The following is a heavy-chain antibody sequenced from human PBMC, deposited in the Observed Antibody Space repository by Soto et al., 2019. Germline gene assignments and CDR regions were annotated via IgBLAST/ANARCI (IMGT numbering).Heavy chain of an antibody. CDR1: GFTSSSYA. J-gene: IGHJ4*02. D-gene: IGHD5-12*01. Sequence: GGSRRLSCAAPGFTSSSYAMSWGRQAPGKGLEWVSAISGSGGGTYYADSVKGRFTISRDNSKNTLYLQMNSLRAEDTAVYYCAKGYSVYALRYYSDYRGQGTLVTLFS. CDR3: AKGYSVYALRYYSDY. CDR2: ISGSGGGT. V-gene: IGHV3-23*01.